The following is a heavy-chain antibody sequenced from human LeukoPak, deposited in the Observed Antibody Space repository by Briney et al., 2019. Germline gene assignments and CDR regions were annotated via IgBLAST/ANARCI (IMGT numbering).Heavy chain of an antibody. CDR1: GGSISSYY. Sequence: SETLSLTCTVSGGSISSYYWSWIRQPAGKGLEWIGRIYTSGSTNYNPSLKSRGTMSVDTSKNQFSLKLSSVTAADTAVYYCAREGYSSSWGYYYYMDVWGKGTTVTVSS. CDR2: IYTSGST. CDR3: AREGYSSSWGYYYYMDV. V-gene: IGHV4-4*07. J-gene: IGHJ6*03. D-gene: IGHD6-13*01.